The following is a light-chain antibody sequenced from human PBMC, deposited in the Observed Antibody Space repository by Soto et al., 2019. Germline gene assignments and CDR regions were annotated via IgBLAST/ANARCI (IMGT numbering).Light chain of an antibody. CDR1: SGHSSYA. Sequence: QLVLTQSPSASASLGASVKLTCTLSSGHSSYAIAWHQQQPEKGPRYLMKLNSDGSHSKGDGIPDRFSGSSSGPERYLTIPSLQSEDEADYYCQTWGTGVVFGGGTKLTVL. V-gene: IGLV4-69*01. CDR3: QTWGTGVV. J-gene: IGLJ2*01. CDR2: LNSDGSH.